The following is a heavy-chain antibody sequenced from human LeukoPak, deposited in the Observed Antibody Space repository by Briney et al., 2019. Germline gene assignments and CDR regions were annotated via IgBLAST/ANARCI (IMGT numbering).Heavy chain of an antibody. CDR1: GGSFSDYY. Sequence: SETLSLTCAVYGGSFSDYYWSWIRQPPGKGLEWIGEINHSGSTNYNPSLKSRVTISVDTSKNQFSLKVSSVTAADTAVYYCARRIAARPRGYWFDPWGQGTLVTVSS. D-gene: IGHD6-6*01. CDR3: ARRIAARPRGYWFDP. V-gene: IGHV4-34*01. J-gene: IGHJ5*02. CDR2: INHSGST.